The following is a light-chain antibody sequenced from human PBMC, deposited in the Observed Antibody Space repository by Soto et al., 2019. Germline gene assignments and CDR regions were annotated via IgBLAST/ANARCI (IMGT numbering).Light chain of an antibody. J-gene: IGKJ2*01. Sequence: DIQMTQSPSSLSASVGDRVTITCQASRDIDNYLNWYQQKPGKAPNLLIYYASNLETGVPLRFSGSRSGTHFTLPISSLQPEDIGTYYCHQYDNRPFTFGQGTKLEIK. CDR3: HQYDNRPFT. V-gene: IGKV1-33*01. CDR1: RDIDNY. CDR2: YAS.